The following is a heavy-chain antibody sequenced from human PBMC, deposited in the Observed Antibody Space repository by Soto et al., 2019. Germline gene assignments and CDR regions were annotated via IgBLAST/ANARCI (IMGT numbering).Heavy chain of an antibody. CDR1: GFSLSTTGVG. J-gene: IGHJ5*02. Sequence: QITLKESGPTLVKPTQTLTLTCTFSGFSLSTTGVGVGWIRQPPGKALEWLALIYWDDDKHYSPSLKTRLTINYDTSKHQLLLTMPNLDPLDTATYYCAYRQHYCGCWNSGSFDPWGQGTLVTLSS. D-gene: IGHD1-7*01. CDR3: AYRQHYCGCWNSGSFDP. V-gene: IGHV2-5*02. CDR2: IYWDDDK.